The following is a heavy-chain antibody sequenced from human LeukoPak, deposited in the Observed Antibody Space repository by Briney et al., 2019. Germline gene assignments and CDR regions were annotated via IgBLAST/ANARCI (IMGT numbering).Heavy chain of an antibody. CDR3: ARDDVEYIGTWYKGIFDY. CDR2: ISQSGNTV. J-gene: IGHJ4*02. CDR1: GFTFSSYE. Sequence: GGSLRLSCAASGFTFSSYEMNWVRQAPGKGLEWVSYISQSGNTVYYADSVKGRFTISRDNAKNLLYLQMNSLRAEDTAVYYCARDDVEYIGTWYKGIFDYWGQGSLVTLSS. V-gene: IGHV3-48*03. D-gene: IGHD6-13*01.